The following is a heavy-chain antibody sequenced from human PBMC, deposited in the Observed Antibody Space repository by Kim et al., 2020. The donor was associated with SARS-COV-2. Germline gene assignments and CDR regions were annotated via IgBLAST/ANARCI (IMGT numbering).Heavy chain of an antibody. D-gene: IGHD1-26*01. V-gene: IGHV4-4*02. CDR3: ARISSGNYLF. J-gene: IGHJ6*02. Sequence: SETLSLTCAVSGGSISSDAWWCLVRQPPGKGLEWLGEIYHSGTTNYNPSLKSRVTISVDKSKNHLSLKLTSVTAADTAVYYCARISSGNYLFWGQGTTVTVSS. CDR1: GGSISSDAW. CDR2: IYHSGTT.